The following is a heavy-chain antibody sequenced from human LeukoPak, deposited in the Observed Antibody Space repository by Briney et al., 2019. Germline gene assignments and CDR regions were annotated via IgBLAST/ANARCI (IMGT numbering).Heavy chain of an antibody. Sequence: GGSLRLSCAASGFTFSSYGMHWVRQAPGKGLEWVAVISYDGSNKYYADSVKGRFTISRDNSKNTLYLQMNSLRAEDTAVYYCANIPIAAAPSGYWGQGTLVTVSS. V-gene: IGHV3-30*18. CDR2: ISYDGSNK. CDR3: ANIPIAAAPSGY. D-gene: IGHD6-13*01. J-gene: IGHJ4*02. CDR1: GFTFSSYG.